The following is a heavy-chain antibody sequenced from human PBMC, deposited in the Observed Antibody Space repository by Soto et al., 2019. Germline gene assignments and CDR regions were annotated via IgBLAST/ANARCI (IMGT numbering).Heavy chain of an antibody. CDR1: GFTFSGYA. CDR3: AKLRYSSSSGQAY. CDR2: ISGSGGST. D-gene: IGHD6-6*01. V-gene: IGHV3-23*01. Sequence: GGSLRLSCAASGFTFSGYAMSWVRQAPGKGLEWVSAISGSGGSTYYADSVKGRFTISRDNSKNTLYLQMNSLRAEDTAVYYCAKLRYSSSSGQAYWGQGTLVTVSS. J-gene: IGHJ4*02.